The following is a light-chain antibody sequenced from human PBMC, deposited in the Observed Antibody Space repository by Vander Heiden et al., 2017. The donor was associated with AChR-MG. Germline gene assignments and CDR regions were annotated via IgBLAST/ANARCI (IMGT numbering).Light chain of an antibody. V-gene: IGKV3-20*01. CDR2: SAS. CDR1: ENITNNY. Sequence: EIVLTQSPGTLSLSPGEGATLSCRASENITNNYLAWYQQKPGQAPRLVMYSASTRATGIPDRFSGGGSGTDFTLTISRLEAEDFAVFYCQQYNCSPRTFGQGTKVEIK. J-gene: IGKJ1*01. CDR3: QQYNCSPRT.